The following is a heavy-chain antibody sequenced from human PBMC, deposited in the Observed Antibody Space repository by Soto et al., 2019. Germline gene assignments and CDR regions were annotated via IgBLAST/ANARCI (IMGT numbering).Heavy chain of an antibody. D-gene: IGHD3-9*01. Sequence: EVQLVESGGGLVQPGGSRKPSWAPSGLTFVASALQWVRKASGKGLDWLGRIGSKGETYATAYAASVKGRFTISRDDSKNTAYLQMNSLESEDTAVYYCSRDDSDWFFNWGRGTLVTVSS. CDR1: GLTFVASA. CDR3: SRDDSDWFFN. V-gene: IGHV3-73*02. CDR2: IGSKGETYAT. J-gene: IGHJ4*02.